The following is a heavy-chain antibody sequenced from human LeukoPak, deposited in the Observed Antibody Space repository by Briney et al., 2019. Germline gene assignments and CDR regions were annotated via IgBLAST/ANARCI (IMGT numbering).Heavy chain of an antibody. J-gene: IGHJ4*02. CDR2: IRYDGNDK. CDR3: AKDFSYGY. D-gene: IGHD5-18*01. Sequence: GGSLRLSCAASGFTFSYYGMHWVRQAPGKGLEWVAFIRYDGNDKFYADSVKGRFTISRDNSKNTLYLQMNSLRADDTAVYYCAKDFSYGYWGQGTLVTVSS. CDR1: GFTFSYYG. V-gene: IGHV3-30*02.